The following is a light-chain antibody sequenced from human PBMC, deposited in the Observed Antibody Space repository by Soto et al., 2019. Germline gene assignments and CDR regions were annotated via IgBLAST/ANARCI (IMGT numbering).Light chain of an antibody. CDR1: QSISSY. CDR2: AAS. CDR3: QQSYSIFMYT. J-gene: IGKJ2*01. Sequence: DIQMTQSPSSLSASVGDRDTITCRASQSISSYLNWYQQKPGKAPKLLIYAASSLQSGVPSRFSGSGSGTDFTLTISSLQPEDFATYYCQQSYSIFMYTFGQGNKLEIK. V-gene: IGKV1-39*01.